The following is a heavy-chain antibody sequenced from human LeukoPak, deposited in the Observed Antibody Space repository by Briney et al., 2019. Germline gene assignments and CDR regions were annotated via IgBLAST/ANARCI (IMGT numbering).Heavy chain of an antibody. CDR2: VYYSGST. CDR1: GVSISNYY. V-gene: IGHV4-59*01. CDR3: ARGFSGYYSFDY. Sequence: SETLSLTCTVSGVSISNYYWSWIRQPPGKGLEWIGYVYYSGSTNYNPSLKSRVTISVDTSENQFSLKVNSVTAADTAVYYCARGFSGYYSFDYWGQGTLVTVSS. D-gene: IGHD3-22*01. J-gene: IGHJ4*02.